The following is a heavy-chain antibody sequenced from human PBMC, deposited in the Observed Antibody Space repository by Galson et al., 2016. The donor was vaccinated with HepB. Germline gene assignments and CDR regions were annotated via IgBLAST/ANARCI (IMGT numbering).Heavy chain of an antibody. CDR1: GFTFSNYA. CDR2: IYGTGDT. CDR3: ARTHTGGDCPEA. J-gene: IGHJ5*02. D-gene: IGHD2-21*02. Sequence: SLRLSCAASGFTFSNYAMTWVRQAPGKGLEWVSGIYGTGDTFYGDSVKGRFTVSRDNSKNTLYLQMHSLGADDTAVYYCARTHTGGDCPEAWGQGTLVTVSS. V-gene: IGHV3-23*01.